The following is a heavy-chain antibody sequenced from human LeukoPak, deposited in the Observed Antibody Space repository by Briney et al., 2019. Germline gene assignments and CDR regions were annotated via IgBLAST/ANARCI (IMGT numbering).Heavy chain of an antibody. CDR1: GFTFSGSA. CDR2: IRSKTNNYAT. J-gene: IGHJ4*02. Sequence: PGGSLRLSCAASGFTFSGSAIHWVRQASGKGLEWVGHIRSKTNNYATTSAASVKGRFTISRDDSKNTAYLQMNSLKIEDTAVYYCTRHFWDTVMVDFDHWGQGTLVTVSS. D-gene: IGHD5-18*01. V-gene: IGHV3-73*01. CDR3: TRHFWDTVMVDFDH.